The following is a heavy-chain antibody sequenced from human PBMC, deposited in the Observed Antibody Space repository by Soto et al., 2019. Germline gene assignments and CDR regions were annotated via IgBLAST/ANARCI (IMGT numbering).Heavy chain of an antibody. D-gene: IGHD4-17*01. CDR1: GYTFTSYA. CDR3: AREGYGDYGFDY. Sequence: QVQLVQSGAEVKKPGASVKVSWKASGYTFTSYAMHWVRQAPGQRLEWMGWINAGNGNTKYSQKFQGRVTITRDTSASTAYMELSSLRSEDTAVYYCAREGYGDYGFDYWGQGTLVTVSS. V-gene: IGHV1-3*01. CDR2: INAGNGNT. J-gene: IGHJ4*02.